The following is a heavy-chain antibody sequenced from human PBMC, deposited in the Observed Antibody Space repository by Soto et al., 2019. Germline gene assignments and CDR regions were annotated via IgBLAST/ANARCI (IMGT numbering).Heavy chain of an antibody. J-gene: IGHJ4*02. CDR3: ARLSGSYSGYFDY. CDR2: IRSKAYGGTT. CDR1: GFTFGDYA. V-gene: IGHV3-49*04. Sequence: PGGSLRLSCTASGFTFGDYAMSWVRQAPGKGLEWVGFIRSKAYGGTTEYAASVKGRFTISRDDSKSIAYLQMNSLKTEDTAVYYCARLSGSYSGYFDYWGQGPLVTVSS. D-gene: IGHD1-26*01.